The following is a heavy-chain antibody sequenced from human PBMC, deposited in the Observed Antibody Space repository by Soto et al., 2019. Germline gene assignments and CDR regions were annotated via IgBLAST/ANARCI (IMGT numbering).Heavy chain of an antibody. V-gene: IGHV3-30*03. CDR3: IQLGQNDY. CDR2: ISYDGSNK. CDR1: GFTFSSYG. D-gene: IGHD5-18*01. Sequence: GGSLRLSCAASGFTFSSYGMHWVRQAPGKGLEWVAVISYDGSNKYYADSVKGRFTISRDNSKNTLYLQMNSLRAEDTAVYYCIQLGQNDYWGQGTLVTVSS. J-gene: IGHJ4*02.